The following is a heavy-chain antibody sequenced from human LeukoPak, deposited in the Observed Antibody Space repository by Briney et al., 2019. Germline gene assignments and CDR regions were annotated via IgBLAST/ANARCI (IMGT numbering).Heavy chain of an antibody. CDR1: GGTFSSYA. CDR3: ATAGAAAGPIPLDY. J-gene: IGHJ4*02. D-gene: IGHD6-13*01. V-gene: IGHV1-69*13. CDR2: IIPIFGTA. Sequence: GASVKVSCKASGGTFSSYAISWVRQAPGQGLEWMGGIIPIFGTANYAQKFQGRVTITADESTSTAYMELSSLRSEDTAVYYCATAGAAAGPIPLDYWGQGTLVTVSS.